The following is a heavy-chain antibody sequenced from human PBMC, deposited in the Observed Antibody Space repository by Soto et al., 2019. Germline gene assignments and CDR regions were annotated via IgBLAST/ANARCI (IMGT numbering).Heavy chain of an antibody. V-gene: IGHV3-30-3*01. J-gene: IGHJ4*02. D-gene: IGHD2-2*02. Sequence: QVQLVQSGAEVKKPGASVKVSCKASGYTFSSYAMHWVRQAPGKGLEWVAVISYDGSNKYYADSVKGRFTISRDNSKNTLYLQMNSLRAEDTAVYYCARGYQLLYFQGRFDYWGQGTLVTVSS. CDR3: ARGYQLLYFQGRFDY. CDR2: ISYDGSNK. CDR1: GYTFSSYA.